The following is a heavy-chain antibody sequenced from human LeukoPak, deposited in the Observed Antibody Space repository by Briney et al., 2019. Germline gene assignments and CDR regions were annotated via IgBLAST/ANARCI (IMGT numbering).Heavy chain of an antibody. V-gene: IGHV3-9*01. D-gene: IGHD2/OR15-2a*01. CDR3: AKDAYGGATFFYYMDV. Sequence: GGSLRLSCAGSGFTFDDYAMHWVRQTPGKGLEWVSGISWNSGNIAYADFVGGRFTISRDNAKNSLSLQMDSLSDEDTAVYYCAKDAYGGATFFYYMDVWGKGTTVTVSS. J-gene: IGHJ6*03. CDR2: ISWNSGNI. CDR1: GFTFDDYA.